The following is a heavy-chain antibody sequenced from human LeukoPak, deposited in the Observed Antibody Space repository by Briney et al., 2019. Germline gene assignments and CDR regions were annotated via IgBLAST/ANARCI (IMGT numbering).Heavy chain of an antibody. CDR1: GFTFSSYA. Sequence: GGSLRLSCAASGFTFSSYAMHWVRQAPGKGLEWVAVISYDGSNKYYADSVKGRFTISRDNSKNTLYLQMNSLRAEDTAVYYCARAIPIAAAGIGPFDYWGQGTLVTVSS. CDR3: ARAIPIAAAGIGPFDY. J-gene: IGHJ4*02. D-gene: IGHD6-13*01. V-gene: IGHV3-30-3*01. CDR2: ISYDGSNK.